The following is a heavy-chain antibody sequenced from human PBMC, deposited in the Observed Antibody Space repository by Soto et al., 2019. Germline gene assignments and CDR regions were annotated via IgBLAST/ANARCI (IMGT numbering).Heavy chain of an antibody. D-gene: IGHD2-2*01. J-gene: IGHJ3*01. CDR2: IIPMLTVT. V-gene: IGHV1-69*02. CDR1: GGTFSTYT. Sequence: QVHLEQSGAEVKKPGSSVKVSCKAAGGTFSTYTLIWVRQAPGQGLEWMGRIIPMLTVTNSAQKFQGRVTLTADKSTSTAFMELTSLTSDDTAVYYCSIGSWSAETFDVWGQGTMFTVSS. CDR3: SIGSWSAETFDV.